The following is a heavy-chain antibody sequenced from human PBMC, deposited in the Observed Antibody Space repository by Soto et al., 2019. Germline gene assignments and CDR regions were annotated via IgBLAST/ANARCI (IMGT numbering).Heavy chain of an antibody. D-gene: IGHD4-17*01. V-gene: IGHV3-30-3*01. CDR1: GFTFSSYA. J-gene: IGHJ3*02. Sequence: PGGSLRLSCAASGFTFSSYAMHWVRQAPGKGLEWVAVISYDGSNKYYADSVKGRFTISRDNSKNTLHLQMNSLRAEDTAVYYCARVRYGAYDAFDIWGQGTMVTVSS. CDR3: ARVRYGAYDAFDI. CDR2: ISYDGSNK.